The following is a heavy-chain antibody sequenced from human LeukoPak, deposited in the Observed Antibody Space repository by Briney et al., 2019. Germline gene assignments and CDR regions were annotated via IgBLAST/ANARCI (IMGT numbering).Heavy chain of an antibody. J-gene: IGHJ5*02. V-gene: IGHV3-9*01. D-gene: IGHD6-19*01. CDR1: GFRFDDYA. Sequence: GGSLRLSCAASGFRFDDYAMHWVRQAPGKGLGWVSGISWNSGSKVYADSVKGRFTISRDNAKNSLYLQMNSLRAEDTAVYYCARDIAVAAPGGWFDPWGQGTLVTVSS. CDR2: ISWNSGSK. CDR3: ARDIAVAAPGGWFDP.